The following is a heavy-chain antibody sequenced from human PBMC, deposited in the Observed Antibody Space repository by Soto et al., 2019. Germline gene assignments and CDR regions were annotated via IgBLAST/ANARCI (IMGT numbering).Heavy chain of an antibody. V-gene: IGHV4-61*01. CDR3: ARVEDYGDYFDY. D-gene: IGHD4-17*01. CDR1: GASVRGGSYY. CDR2: IYDTGTT. Sequence: PSGTLSLTGIVSGASVRGGSYYWSWVRQPPGRGLEWIGYIYDTGTTNYNPSLKSRVTMSVDTSKNQFSLKLNSLTAADTAVYYCARVEDYGDYFDYWVQGTLVTAPQ. J-gene: IGHJ4*02.